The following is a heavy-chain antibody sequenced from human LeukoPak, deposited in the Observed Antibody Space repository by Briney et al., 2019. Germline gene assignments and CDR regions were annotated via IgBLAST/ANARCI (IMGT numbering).Heavy chain of an antibody. D-gene: IGHD3-16*01. CDR1: GFTFYDYA. J-gene: IGHJ4*02. Sequence: GGSLRLSCAASGFTFYDYAMHWVRRAPGKGLEGVSGISWKSGSIGYADSVKGRFTVSRDNSQSTLFLQINSLRADDAALYYCVKDATWGGFDYWGQGTLVTVSS. CDR2: ISWKSGSI. V-gene: IGHV3-9*01. CDR3: VKDATWGGFDY.